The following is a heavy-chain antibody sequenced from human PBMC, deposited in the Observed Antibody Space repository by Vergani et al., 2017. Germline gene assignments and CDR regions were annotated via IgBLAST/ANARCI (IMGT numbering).Heavy chain of an antibody. D-gene: IGHD5-18*01. Sequence: QVQLVQSGAEVKKPGSSVKVSCKASGGTFSSYAISWVRQAPGQGLEWMGRIIPIFGTANYAPKFQGRVTITADESTSTAYMELSSLRSEDTAVYYCARAKDTAMVTWYYGTDVWGQGTTVTVSS. CDR2: IIPIFGTA. CDR3: ARAKDTAMVTWYYGTDV. CDR1: GGTFSSYA. V-gene: IGHV1-69*13. J-gene: IGHJ6*02.